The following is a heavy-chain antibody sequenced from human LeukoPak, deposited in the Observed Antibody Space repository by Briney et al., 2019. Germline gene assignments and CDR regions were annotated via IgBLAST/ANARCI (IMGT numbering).Heavy chain of an antibody. CDR3: ARSLLRYFDWLPGDY. V-gene: IGHV1-2*02. J-gene: IGHJ4*02. CDR2: INPNSGGT. D-gene: IGHD3-9*01. CDR1: GYTFTGYY. Sequence: ASVKVTCKASGYTFTGYYMHWVRQAPGQGLEWMGWINPNSGGTNYAQKFQGRVTMTRDTSISTAYMELSRLRSDDTAVYYCARSLLRYFDWLPGDYWGQGTLVTVSS.